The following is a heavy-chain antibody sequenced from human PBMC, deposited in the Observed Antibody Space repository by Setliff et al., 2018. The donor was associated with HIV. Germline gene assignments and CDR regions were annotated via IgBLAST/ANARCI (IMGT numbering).Heavy chain of an antibody. Sequence: GASVKVSCKASGYTFTSYYMHWVRQAPGQGLEWMGIINPSGGSTSYAQKFQGRVTMTRDTSANTAYMELSRLRSDDTAVYFCARGALLAVFDFDHWGHGTLVTVSS. J-gene: IGHJ4*01. CDR1: GYTFTSYY. D-gene: IGHD3-10*01. CDR3: ARGALLAVFDFDH. V-gene: IGHV1-46*01. CDR2: INPSGGST.